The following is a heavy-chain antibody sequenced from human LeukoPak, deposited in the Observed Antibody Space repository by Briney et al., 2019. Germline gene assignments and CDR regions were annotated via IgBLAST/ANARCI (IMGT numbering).Heavy chain of an antibody. CDR1: GLTFSSYA. CDR3: AKVMISGYYPMDY. D-gene: IGHD3-22*01. CDR2: ISGGGNTR. V-gene: IGHV3-23*01. J-gene: IGHJ4*02. Sequence: QPGGSLRLSCAASGLTFSSYAMSWVRQAPGKGLEWVSDISGGGNTRYYADFVKGRFTISRDNSKNTLYLQMNRLRAEDTALYYCAKVMISGYYPMDYWGQGTLVTVSS.